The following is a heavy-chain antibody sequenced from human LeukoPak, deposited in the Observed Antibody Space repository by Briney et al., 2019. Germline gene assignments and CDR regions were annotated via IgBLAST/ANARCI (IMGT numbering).Heavy chain of an antibody. CDR3: SKRTSWLQPHSFYS. D-gene: IGHD5-24*01. V-gene: IGHV3-23*01. J-gene: IGHJ4*02. CDR2: ASGSGGTT. CDR1: GFTFSSYA. Sequence: GGSLRLSCAASGFTFSSYAVSWVRQAPGKGLEWVSTASGSGGTTYYVDSVKGRFTISRDNSKNTLYLQMNSLRAEDTAVYYCSKRTSWLQPHSFYSWGQGTLVTVSS.